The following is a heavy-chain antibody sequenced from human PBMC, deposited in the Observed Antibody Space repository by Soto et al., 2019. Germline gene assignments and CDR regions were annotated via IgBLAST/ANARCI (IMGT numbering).Heavy chain of an antibody. CDR3: ASVSTGYYFAAY. V-gene: IGHV4-31*03. D-gene: IGHD3-9*01. Sequence: PSETLSLTCTVSGGSISSGGYYWSWIRQHPGKGLEWIGYIYYSGSTYYNPSLKSRVTISVDTSKNQFSLKLSSVAAADTAVYYCASVSTGYYFAAYWGQGTLVTVSS. J-gene: IGHJ4*02. CDR2: IYYSGST. CDR1: GGSISSGGYY.